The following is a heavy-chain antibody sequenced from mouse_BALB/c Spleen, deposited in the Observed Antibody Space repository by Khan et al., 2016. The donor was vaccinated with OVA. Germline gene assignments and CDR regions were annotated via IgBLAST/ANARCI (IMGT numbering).Heavy chain of an antibody. D-gene: IGHD2-4*01. CDR3: TRKDYYDYDPFPY. CDR1: GYAITSDYA. V-gene: IGHV3-2*02. CDR2: INYSGST. Sequence: EVELVESGPGLVKPSQSLSLTCTVTGYAITSDYAWNWIRQFPGNKLEWMGYINYSGSTRFNPSLKSRTSITRDTSKNQFFLHLNSVTTEDTATYYCTRKDYYDYDPFPYWGQGTLVTVSA. J-gene: IGHJ3*01.